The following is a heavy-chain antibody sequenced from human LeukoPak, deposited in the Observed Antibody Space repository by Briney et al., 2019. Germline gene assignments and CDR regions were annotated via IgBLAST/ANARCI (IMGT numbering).Heavy chain of an antibody. CDR2: IYPGDSDT. CDR3: ARRGYNYGFGVDY. V-gene: IGHV5-51*01. Sequence: GESLKISCEGSGYSFTNYWIGWVRQMPGKGLEWMGIIYPGDSDTRCNPSFQGQVTISAGKSINTAYLQWSSLKASDTAIYYCARRGYNYGFGVDYWGQGTLVTVSS. D-gene: IGHD5-18*01. J-gene: IGHJ4*02. CDR1: GYSFTNYW.